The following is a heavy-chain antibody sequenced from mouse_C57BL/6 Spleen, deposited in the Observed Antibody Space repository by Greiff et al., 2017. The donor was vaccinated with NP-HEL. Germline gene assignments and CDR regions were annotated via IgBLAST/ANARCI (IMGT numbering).Heavy chain of an antibody. CDR3: AKNYGSSYVGGYFDV. V-gene: IGHV2-5*01. Sequence: VQLVESGPGLVQPSQSLSITCTVSGFSLTSYGVHWVRQSPGKGLEWLGVIWRGGSTDYNAAFMSRLSITKDNSKSQVFFKMNSLQADDTAIYYCAKNYGSSYVGGYFDVWGTGTTVTVSS. CDR2: IWRGGST. D-gene: IGHD1-1*01. CDR1: GFSLTSYG. J-gene: IGHJ1*03.